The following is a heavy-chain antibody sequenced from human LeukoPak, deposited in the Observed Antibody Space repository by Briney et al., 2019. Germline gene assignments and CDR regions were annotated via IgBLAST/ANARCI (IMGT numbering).Heavy chain of an antibody. V-gene: IGHV3-48*02. D-gene: IGHD1-1*01. Sequence: PGAYLRLSYAAAAFYFSSNSMKWVLQAQGKGLEWVSYISSSSSTMYYADSVKGLFVIFRENAKNSLYRQMNSRRDEDTAVFYCARHVGYGDFWGQGTLVTVSS. CDR3: ARHVGYGDF. CDR1: AFYFSSNS. CDR2: ISSSSSTM. J-gene: IGHJ4*02.